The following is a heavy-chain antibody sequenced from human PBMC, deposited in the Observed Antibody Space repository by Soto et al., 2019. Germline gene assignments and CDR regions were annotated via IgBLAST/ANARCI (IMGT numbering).Heavy chain of an antibody. D-gene: IGHD3-22*01. CDR2: IYYSGST. Sequence: QVQLQESGPGLVRPSETLSLTCTVSGGSISSYFWHWIRQSPGKGLEWIGYIYYSGSTNYNPSLKGRVTISVDMSRSPFSLRLGSVTAADTAVYYCARGGAINYYDGTDYYNKGGGRPRPPRPLYDYWGQGTLVTVSS. CDR1: GGSISSYF. J-gene: IGHJ4*02. V-gene: IGHV4-59*01. CDR3: ARGGAINYYDGTDYYNKGGGRPRPPRPLYDY.